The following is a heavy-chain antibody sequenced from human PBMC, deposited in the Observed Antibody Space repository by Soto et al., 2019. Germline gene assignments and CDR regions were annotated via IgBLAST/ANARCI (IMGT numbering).Heavy chain of an antibody. CDR3: ARGDLLTPTVPAASPYSQYYYFMDV. J-gene: IGHJ6*03. V-gene: IGHV1-8*01. CDR1: GYTFTNYD. D-gene: IGHD2-2*01. CDR2: MNPNSGNT. Sequence: ASVKVSCKASGYTFTNYDINWVRQATGQGLEWMGWMNPNSGNTGYAQKFQGRVTMTRNTSISTAYMELSSLRSEDTAVYYCARGDLLTPTVPAASPYSQYYYFMDVWGKGTTVTVSS.